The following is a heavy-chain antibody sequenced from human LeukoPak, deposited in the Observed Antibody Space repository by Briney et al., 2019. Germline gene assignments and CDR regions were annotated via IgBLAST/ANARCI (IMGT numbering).Heavy chain of an antibody. CDR1: GGSISSSNW. Sequence: PSGTLSLTCAVSGGSISSSNWWSWVRQPPGKGLEWIGEIYHSGSTNYNPSLKSRVTISVDKSKNQFSLKLSSVTAADTAVYYCARETRYCSGGSCYSGMDVWGQGTTVTVSS. CDR3: ARETRYCSGGSCYSGMDV. D-gene: IGHD2-15*01. J-gene: IGHJ6*02. CDR2: IYHSGST. V-gene: IGHV4-4*02.